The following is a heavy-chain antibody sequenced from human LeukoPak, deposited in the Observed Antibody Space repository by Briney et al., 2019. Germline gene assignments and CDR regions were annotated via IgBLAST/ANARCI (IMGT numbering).Heavy chain of an antibody. CDR2: INWNGGST. J-gene: IGHJ3*02. V-gene: IGHV3-20*04. CDR3: ARVRDNSGSYHDAFDI. CDR1: GFTFDDYG. D-gene: IGHD1-26*01. Sequence: GGSLRLSCAASGFTFDDYGMSWVRQAPGKGLEWVSGINWNGGSTGYADSVKGRFTISRDNAKNSLYLQMNSLRAEDTALYYCARVRDNSGSYHDAFDIWGQGTMVTVSS.